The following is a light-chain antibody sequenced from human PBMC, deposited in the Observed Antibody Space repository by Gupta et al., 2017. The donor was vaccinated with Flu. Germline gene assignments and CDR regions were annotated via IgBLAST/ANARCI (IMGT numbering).Light chain of an antibody. Sequence: DIQMTQSPFFVSASVGDRVTITCRASQDINNWLAWYQHKPGKAPKLLIYAASSLQSEVPLRFSGSGSGTDFTLTISSLQPEDFATYYCQQGHSFPLTFGQGTKLEIK. CDR2: AAS. J-gene: IGKJ2*01. CDR1: QDINNW. CDR3: QQGHSFPLT. V-gene: IGKV1-12*01.